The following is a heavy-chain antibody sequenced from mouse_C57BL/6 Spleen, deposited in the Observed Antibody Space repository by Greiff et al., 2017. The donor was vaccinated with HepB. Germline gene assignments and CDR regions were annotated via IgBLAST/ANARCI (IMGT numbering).Heavy chain of an antibody. Sequence: EVQRVESGGGLVKPGGSLKLSCAASGFTFSSYAMSWVRQTPEKRLEWVATISDGGSYTYYPDNVKGRFTISRDNAKNNLYLQMSHLKSEDTAMYYCARDKDGYPSWFAYWGQGTLVTVSA. CDR1: GFTFSSYA. V-gene: IGHV5-4*01. D-gene: IGHD2-3*01. J-gene: IGHJ3*01. CDR3: ARDKDGYPSWFAY. CDR2: ISDGGSYT.